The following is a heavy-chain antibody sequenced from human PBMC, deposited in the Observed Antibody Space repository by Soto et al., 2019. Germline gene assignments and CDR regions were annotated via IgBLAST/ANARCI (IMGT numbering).Heavy chain of an antibody. CDR2: IIPIFGPA. V-gene: IGHV1-69*01. Sequence: QVQLVQAGAEVKKPGSSVKVSCKASGGTVSNSAISWLRQAPGQGLEWMGGIIPIFGPANYSQKLQDRVTITADESKGTGYMELSSLTYEDTAVYFCGRGSSWTKVEYWGQGTLGTVSS. J-gene: IGHJ4*02. D-gene: IGHD6-13*01. CDR3: GRGSSWTKVEY. CDR1: GGTVSNSA.